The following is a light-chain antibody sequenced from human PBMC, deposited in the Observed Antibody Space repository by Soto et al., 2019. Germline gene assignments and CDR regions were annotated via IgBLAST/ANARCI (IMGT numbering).Light chain of an antibody. CDR1: QSISSW. CDR3: QQYNSYPYT. Sequence: DIQMTQSPSTLSASVGDRVTITCRASQSISSWLAWYQQKPGKAPKLLIYKASSLESGVPSRFSGSGSGTEFTITIISLQPDDFATYYCQQYNSYPYTFGQWTKLEIK. V-gene: IGKV1-5*03. CDR2: KAS. J-gene: IGKJ2*01.